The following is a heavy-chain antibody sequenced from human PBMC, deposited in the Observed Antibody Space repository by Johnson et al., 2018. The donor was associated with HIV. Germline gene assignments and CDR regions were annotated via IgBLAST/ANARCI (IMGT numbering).Heavy chain of an antibody. CDR2: ISYDGSNK. J-gene: IGHJ3*01. D-gene: IGHD1-14*01. V-gene: IGHV3-30*19. CDR3: AIMSAPDDADAFDF. CDR1: GFTFSSYG. Sequence: QVQLVESGGGVVQPGRSLRLSCAASGFTFSSYGMHWVRQAPGKGLEWVAFISYDGSNKYYADSVKGRFTISRDNSRNTLYLQMNSLRAEDTTVYFCAIMSAPDDADAFDFWGQGTMVTVSS.